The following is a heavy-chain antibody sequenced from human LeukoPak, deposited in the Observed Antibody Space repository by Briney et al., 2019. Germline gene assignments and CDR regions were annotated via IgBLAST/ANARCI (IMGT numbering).Heavy chain of an antibody. V-gene: IGHV4-59*08. J-gene: IGHJ5*02. Sequence: SETLSLTCTVSGDSISGYYWSWIRQPPGKGLEWIGYIHYSGSTNYNPSLKSRVTISVDTSKGQFSLKLSSVTAADTAVYYCARQAAAKQTNWFDPWGQGTLVTVSS. CDR2: IHYSGST. CDR1: GDSISGYY. CDR3: ARQAAAKQTNWFDP. D-gene: IGHD6-13*01.